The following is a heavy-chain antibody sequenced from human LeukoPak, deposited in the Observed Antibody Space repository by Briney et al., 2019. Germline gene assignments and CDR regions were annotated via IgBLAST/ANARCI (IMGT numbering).Heavy chain of an antibody. J-gene: IGHJ4*02. CDR3: AKPKRGYSGYGYFDY. D-gene: IGHD5-12*01. CDR1: GFTFDDYA. Sequence: SLRLSCAASGFTFDDYAMHWVRQAPGKGLEWVSGISWNSGSIGYADSVKGRFTISRDNAKNSLYLQMNSLRAEDTALYYCAKPKRGYSGYGYFDYWGQGTLVTVSS. V-gene: IGHV3-9*01. CDR2: ISWNSGSI.